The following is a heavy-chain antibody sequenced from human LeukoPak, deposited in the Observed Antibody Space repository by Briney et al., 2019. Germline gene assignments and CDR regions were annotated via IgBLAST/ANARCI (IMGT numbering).Heavy chain of an antibody. V-gene: IGHV4-34*01. CDR1: GGSFSGYY. Sequence: SETLSLTCAVYGGSFSGYYWTWIRQPPGKGLEWIGEISHSGRANYNPSLKSRVTISVDTSKNQFSLKVNSVTAADTAVYYCARPISSGWASNWFDPWGQGTLVTVSS. CDR2: ISHSGRA. D-gene: IGHD6-19*01. CDR3: ARPISSGWASNWFDP. J-gene: IGHJ5*02.